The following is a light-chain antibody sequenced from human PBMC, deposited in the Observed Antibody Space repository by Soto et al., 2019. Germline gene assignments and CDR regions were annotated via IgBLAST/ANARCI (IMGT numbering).Light chain of an antibody. V-gene: IGLV2-14*01. J-gene: IGLJ1*01. CDR2: SVS. CDR1: SSDIGTYDH. Sequence: QSVLTQPASVSGSPGQSITISCSGTSSDIGTYDHVAWFQQFPGKTPKLMIYSVSNRPSGVSYRFSGSKSGNTAPLTISGLQAEDEADYYCISYTVSRSYVFGTGTKLTVL. CDR3: ISYTVSRSYV.